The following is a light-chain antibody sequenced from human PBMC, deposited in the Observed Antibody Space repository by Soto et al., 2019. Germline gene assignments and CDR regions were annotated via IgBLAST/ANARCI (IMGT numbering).Light chain of an antibody. J-gene: IGLJ1*01. CDR2: DDN. CDR3: GSWDSSLSAYV. V-gene: IGLV1-51*01. Sequence: QSVLTQPPSVSAAPGQKVTISCSGSSSNIGGNSVSWYQQLPGTAPKLLIYDDNKRPSGIPDRFSGSKSGTSATLGITGFQTGDEAHYYCGSWDSSLSAYVFGTGTKVTVL. CDR1: SSNIGGNS.